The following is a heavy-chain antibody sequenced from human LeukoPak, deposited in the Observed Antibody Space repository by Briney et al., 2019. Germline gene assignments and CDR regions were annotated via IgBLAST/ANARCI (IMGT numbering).Heavy chain of an antibody. V-gene: IGHV3-48*03. CDR1: GFTFSSYE. CDR2: ISSSGSTI. CDR3: AKIPQVGTTSVPNFDS. J-gene: IGHJ4*02. D-gene: IGHD2/OR15-2a*01. Sequence: GGSLRLSCAASGFTFSSYEMNWVRQAPGKGLEWVSYISSSGSTIYYADSVKGRFTISRDNAKNSLYLQMSSLRVEDTAVYYCAKIPQVGTTSVPNFDSWGQGTLVTVSS.